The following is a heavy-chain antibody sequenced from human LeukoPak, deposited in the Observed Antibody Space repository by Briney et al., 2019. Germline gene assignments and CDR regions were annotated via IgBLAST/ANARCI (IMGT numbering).Heavy chain of an antibody. CDR3: ARDPYFWGSYRPFDY. CDR1: GGSFSGYY. V-gene: IGHV4-34*01. Sequence: SETLSLTCAVYGGSFSGYYWSWIRQPPRKGLEWIGEINHSGSTNYNPSLKSRVTISVDTSKNQFSLKLSSVTAADTAVYYCARDPYFWGSYRPFDYWGQGTLVTVSS. D-gene: IGHD3-16*02. CDR2: INHSGST. J-gene: IGHJ4*02.